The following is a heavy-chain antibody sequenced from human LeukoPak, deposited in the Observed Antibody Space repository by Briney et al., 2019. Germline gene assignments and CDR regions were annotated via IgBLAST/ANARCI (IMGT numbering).Heavy chain of an antibody. CDR3: ARHRSRGTARFYYFDF. D-gene: IGHD2-21*02. V-gene: IGHV4-39*01. CDR2: IYYSGNT. CDR1: GDSISSDTYY. J-gene: IGHJ4*02. Sequence: SETLSLTCTVSGDSISSDTYYWGWLRQPPGKGLEWIGSIYYSGNTYYNPSLKSRVTISVDTSKNQFSLKLSSVTAADTAVYFCARHRSRGTARFYYFDFWGQGTLVTVSS.